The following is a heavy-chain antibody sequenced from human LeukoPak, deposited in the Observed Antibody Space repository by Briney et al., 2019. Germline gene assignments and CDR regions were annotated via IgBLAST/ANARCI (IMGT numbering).Heavy chain of an antibody. CDR1: GYTFTGYY. D-gene: IGHD6-13*01. V-gene: IGHV1-2*02. J-gene: IGHJ4*02. CDR3: ARAPAAGNFFSRSVIDY. Sequence: GASVKVSCKASGYTFTGYYMHWVRQAPGQGLEWMGWINPNSGGTNYAQKFQGRVTMTRDTSISTAYMELSRLRSDDTAVYYCARAPAAGNFFSRSVIDYWGQGTLVTVSS. CDR2: INPNSGGT.